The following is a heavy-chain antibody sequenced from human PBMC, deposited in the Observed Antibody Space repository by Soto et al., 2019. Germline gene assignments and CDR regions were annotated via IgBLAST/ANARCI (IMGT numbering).Heavy chain of an antibody. D-gene: IGHD6-13*01. J-gene: IGHJ4*02. CDR2: IWYDGSNK. Sequence: QVQLVESGGGVVQPGRSLRLSCAASGFTFSSYGMNWVRQAPGKGLEWVAVIWYDGSNKYYADSVKGRVTVSRDNSKNTLYLQMTSLRAEDTAVYYCAIAVVAAAGTGDYWCQGTLVTVSS. CDR3: AIAVVAAAGTGDY. CDR1: GFTFSSYG. V-gene: IGHV3-33*01.